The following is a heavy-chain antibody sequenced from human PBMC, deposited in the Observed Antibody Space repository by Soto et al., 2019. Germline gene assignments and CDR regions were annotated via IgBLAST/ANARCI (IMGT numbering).Heavy chain of an antibody. CDR3: ASATILTRTPFDY. V-gene: IGHV3-30-3*01. J-gene: IGHJ4*02. CDR1: GFTFSSYA. Sequence: GGSLRLSCAASGFTFSSYAMHWVRQAPGKGLEWVAVISYDGSNKYYADSVKGRFTISRDNSKNTLYLQMNSLRAEDTAVYYCASATILTRTPFDYWGQGTLVTVSS. CDR2: ISYDGSNK. D-gene: IGHD1-26*01.